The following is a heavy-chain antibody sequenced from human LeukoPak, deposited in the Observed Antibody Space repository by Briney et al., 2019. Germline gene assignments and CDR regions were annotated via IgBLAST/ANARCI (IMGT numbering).Heavy chain of an antibody. V-gene: IGHV3-23*01. D-gene: IGHD6-13*01. CDR1: GFTFRSYA. CDR2: MSGNGDRT. Sequence: PGGSLRLSCAASGFTFRSYAMSWVRQAPGKGLEWVSAMSGNGDRTFYADSVRGRFTISRDNSRNTLYLQMNSLRAEDTAVYYCAKDPVYNIIWSAEYFLHWGQGTLVTVSS. J-gene: IGHJ1*01. CDR3: AKDPVYNIIWSAEYFLH.